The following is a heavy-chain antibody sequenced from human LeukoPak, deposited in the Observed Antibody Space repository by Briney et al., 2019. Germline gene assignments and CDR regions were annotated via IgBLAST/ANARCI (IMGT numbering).Heavy chain of an antibody. D-gene: IGHD6-19*01. CDR1: GFTVSSNY. CDR2: IYSGGST. J-gene: IGHJ4*02. V-gene: IGHV3-66*01. Sequence: PGGSLRLSCAASGFTVSSNYISWVRQAPGKGLEWVSVIYSGGSTYYADSVKGRFTISRDNSKNTLFLQMNSLRAEDTAVYYCARDSGSGWYQYFDYWGQGTLVTVSS. CDR3: ARDSGSGWYQYFDY.